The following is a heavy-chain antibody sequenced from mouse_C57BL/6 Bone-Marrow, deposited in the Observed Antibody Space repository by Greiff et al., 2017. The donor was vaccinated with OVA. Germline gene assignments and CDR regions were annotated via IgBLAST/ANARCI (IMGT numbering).Heavy chain of an antibody. V-gene: IGHV5-17*01. Sequence: EVHLVESGGGLVKPGGSLKLSCAASGFTFSDYGMHWVRQAPEKGLEWVAYISSGSSTIYYADTVKGRFTISRDNAKNTLFLQITSLRSEDTAMYYCAYYGSSPGWFAYWGQGTLVTVSA. J-gene: IGHJ3*01. CDR2: ISSGSSTI. CDR1: GFTFSDYG. D-gene: IGHD1-1*01. CDR3: AYYGSSPGWFAY.